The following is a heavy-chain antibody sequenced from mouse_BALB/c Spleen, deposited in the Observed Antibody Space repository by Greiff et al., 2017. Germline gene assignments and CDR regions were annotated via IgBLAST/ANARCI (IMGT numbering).Heavy chain of an antibody. CDR2: INPSTGYT. D-gene: IGHD1-1*01. J-gene: IGHJ2*01. V-gene: IGHV1-7*01. CDR3: ARRGTTVVGDY. Sequence: QVHVKQSGAELAKPGASVKMSCKASGYTFTSYWMHWVKQRPGQGLEWIGYINPSTGYTEYNQKFKDKATLTADKSSSTAYMQLSSLTSEDSAVYYCARRGTTVVGDYWGQGTTLTVSS. CDR1: GYTFTSYW.